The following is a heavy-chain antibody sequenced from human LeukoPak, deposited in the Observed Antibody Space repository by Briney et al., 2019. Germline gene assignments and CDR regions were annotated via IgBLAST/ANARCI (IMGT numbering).Heavy chain of an antibody. V-gene: IGHV3-7*01. CDR2: IKQDGSEK. Sequence: PGGSLRLSCAASGFTFSSYWMSWVGQAPGKGLEWVANIKQDGSEKYYVDSVKGRFTISRDNAKNSLYLQMNSLRAEDTAVYYCARDDCSSISCYHNWFDPWGQGTLVSVSS. CDR3: ARDDCSSISCYHNWFDP. D-gene: IGHD2-2*01. J-gene: IGHJ5*01. CDR1: GFTFSSYW.